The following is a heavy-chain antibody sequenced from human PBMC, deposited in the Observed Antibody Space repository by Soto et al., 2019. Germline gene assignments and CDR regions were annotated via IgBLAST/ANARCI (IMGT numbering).Heavy chain of an antibody. Sequence: QVQLQESGPGLVKPSETLSLTCTVSGGSISGSYWSWIRQPPGKGLAWIGYIYSSGSTYYNPSLRSRVTMSVDTSKNQFSLKLSSVTAADTAVYYCARLDKVVDYWGQGTLVTVSS. CDR2: IYSSGST. D-gene: IGHD1-26*01. CDR3: ARLDKVVDY. V-gene: IGHV4-59*01. CDR1: GGSISGSY. J-gene: IGHJ4*02.